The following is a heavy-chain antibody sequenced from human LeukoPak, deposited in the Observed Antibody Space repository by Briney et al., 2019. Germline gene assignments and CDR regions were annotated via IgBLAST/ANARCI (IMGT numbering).Heavy chain of an antibody. J-gene: IGHJ4*02. V-gene: IGHV3-74*01. CDR1: GFTFSSYW. CDR2: IKSDGSTT. Sequence: AGGSLRLSCAASGFTFSSYWMHWVRQAPGKGLVWVSRIKSDGSTTTYADSVKGRFTISRDNAKDTLYLQMTSLRAEDTAVYYCARATYYYDSSGYRAIYYFDYWGQGTLVTVSS. CDR3: ARATYYYDSSGYRAIYYFDY. D-gene: IGHD3-22*01.